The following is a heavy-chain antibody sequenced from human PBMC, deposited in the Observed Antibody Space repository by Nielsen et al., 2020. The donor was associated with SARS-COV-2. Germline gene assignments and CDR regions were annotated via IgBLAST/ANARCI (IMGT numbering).Heavy chain of an antibody. CDR1: GGSISSYY. J-gene: IGHJ6*02. CDR2: IYYSGST. D-gene: IGHD1-14*01. CDR3: ARGHHPPGDYYYYYGMDV. Sequence: SVTLSLTCTVSGGSISSYYWSWIRQPPGKGLEWIGYIYYSGSTNYNPSLKSRVTISVDTSKNQFSLKLSSVTAADTAVYYCARGHHPPGDYYYYYGMDVWGQGTTVTVSS. V-gene: IGHV4-59*01.